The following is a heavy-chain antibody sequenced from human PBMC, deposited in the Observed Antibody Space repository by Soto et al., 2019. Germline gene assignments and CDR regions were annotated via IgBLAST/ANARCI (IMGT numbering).Heavy chain of an antibody. CDR3: ARDTGTTERIVDYYGMDV. Sequence: QVQLVQSGAEVKKPGSSVKVSCKASGGTFSSYAISWVRQAPGQGLEWMGGIIPIFGTANYAQKFQGRVTITADESTSTAYMELSRLRSEDTAVYYCARDTGTTERIVDYYGMDVWGQGSTVTVSS. CDR2: IIPIFGTA. V-gene: IGHV1-69*01. D-gene: IGHD1-7*01. CDR1: GGTFSSYA. J-gene: IGHJ6*02.